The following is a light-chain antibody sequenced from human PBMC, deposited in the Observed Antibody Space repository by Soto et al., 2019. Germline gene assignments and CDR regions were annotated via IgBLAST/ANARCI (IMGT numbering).Light chain of an antibody. Sequence: DIQMTQSPSSLSASVGDRVTITCRSSQSISTYLNWYQQKPGKAPKLLISTASSLQSGVPSRFSGSGSGTDFTLTISRLQPEYCATYYCQQSYSVPCTFGQGTKLEIK. CDR3: QQSYSVPCT. V-gene: IGKV1-39*01. CDR1: QSISTY. J-gene: IGKJ2*02. CDR2: TAS.